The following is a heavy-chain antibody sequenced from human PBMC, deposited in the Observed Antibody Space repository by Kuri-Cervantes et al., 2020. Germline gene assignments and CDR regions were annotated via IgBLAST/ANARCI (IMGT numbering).Heavy chain of an antibody. V-gene: IGHV4-34*01. D-gene: IGHD3-10*01. CDR3: ARRTMVRGGTFDY. CDR1: GGSFSGHY. CDR2: INHSGDT. J-gene: IGHJ4*02. Sequence: SETLSLTCTVYGGSFSGHYWSWIRQPPGKGLEWIGEINHSGDTNYIPSLKSRVTISVDTSKNQFSLKLSSVTAADTAVYYCARRTMVRGGTFDYRGQGTLVTVSS.